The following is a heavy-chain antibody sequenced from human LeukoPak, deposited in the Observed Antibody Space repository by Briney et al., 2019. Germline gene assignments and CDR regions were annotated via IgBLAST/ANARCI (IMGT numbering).Heavy chain of an antibody. CDR2: ISYDGSNK. CDR3: AREPRNYYFDY. J-gene: IGHJ4*02. CDR1: GFTFSSYA. V-gene: IGHV3-30*04. D-gene: IGHD4-11*01. Sequence: HPGGSLRLSCAASGFTFSSYAMHWVRQAPGKGLEWVAVISYDGSNKYYADSVKGRFTISRDNSKNTLCLQMNSLRAEDTAVYYCAREPRNYYFDYWGQGTLVTVSS.